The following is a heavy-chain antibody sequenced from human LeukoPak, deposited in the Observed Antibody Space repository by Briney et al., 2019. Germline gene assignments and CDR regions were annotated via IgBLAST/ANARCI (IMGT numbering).Heavy chain of an antibody. D-gene: IGHD6-13*01. Sequence: PGGSLRLSCAASGFTFGSYAMHRVRQAPGKGLEWVAVISYDGSNKYYADSLKGRFTISRDNSKNTLYLQMNSLRAEDTAVYYCARDYVSSSSSHLMMWGQGTLVTVSS. CDR3: ARDYVSSSSSHLMM. V-gene: IGHV3-30*04. J-gene: IGHJ4*02. CDR2: ISYDGSNK. CDR1: GFTFGSYA.